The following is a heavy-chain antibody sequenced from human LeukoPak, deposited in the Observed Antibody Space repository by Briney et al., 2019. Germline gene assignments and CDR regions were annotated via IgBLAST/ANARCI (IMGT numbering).Heavy chain of an antibody. D-gene: IGHD3-22*01. J-gene: IGHJ6*02. CDR3: ARELRAYYYDSSPMGV. V-gene: IGHV3-33*01. Sequence: GGSLRLSCAASGFTFSSYGMHWVRQAPGKGLEWVAVIWYDGSNKYYADSVKGRFTISRDNSKNTLYLQMNSLRAEDTAVYYCARELRAYYYDSSPMGVWGQGTTVTVSS. CDR2: IWYDGSNK. CDR1: GFTFSSYG.